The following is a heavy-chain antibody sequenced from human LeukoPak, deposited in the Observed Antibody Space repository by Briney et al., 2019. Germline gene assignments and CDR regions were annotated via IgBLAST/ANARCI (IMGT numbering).Heavy chain of an antibody. CDR1: GFTVSSNY. J-gene: IGHJ2*01. CDR3: ARGWSGSSSNWYFDL. CDR2: IYSGGST. V-gene: IGHV3-53*01. D-gene: IGHD6-6*01. Sequence: PGGSLRLSCAASGFTVSSNYMSWVRQAPGKGLEWVSVIYSGGSTYYADSVKGRFTISRDNAKNSLYLQMNSLRADDTAVYYCARGWSGSSSNWYFDLWGRGTLVTVSS.